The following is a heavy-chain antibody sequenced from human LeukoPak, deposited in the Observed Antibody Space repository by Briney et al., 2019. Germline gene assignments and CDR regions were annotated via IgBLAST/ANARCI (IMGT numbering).Heavy chain of an antibody. V-gene: IGHV3-30-3*01. CDR2: ISYDGSNK. CDR1: GFTFSSYA. D-gene: IGHD4-17*01. J-gene: IGHJ3*02. Sequence: PGRSLRLSCAASGFTFSSYAMHWVRQAPGKGLEWVAVISYDGSNKYYADSVKGRFTISRDNSKNTLYLQMNSLRAEDTAVYYCASDNDYGDYPDAFDIWGQGTMVTVSS. CDR3: ASDNDYGDYPDAFDI.